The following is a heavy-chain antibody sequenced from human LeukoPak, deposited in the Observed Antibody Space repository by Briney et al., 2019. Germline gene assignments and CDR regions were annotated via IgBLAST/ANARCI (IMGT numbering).Heavy chain of an antibody. D-gene: IGHD3-22*01. Sequence: SETLSLTCTVSGGSISSYYWSWIRQPPGKGLEWIGYIYYSGSTNYNPSLKSRVTISVDTSKNQFSLKLSSVTAADTAVYYCARVSYDSSGYYILWYFDLWGRGTLVTVSS. CDR1: GGSISSYY. V-gene: IGHV4-59*01. CDR3: ARVSYDSSGYYILWYFDL. J-gene: IGHJ2*01. CDR2: IYYSGST.